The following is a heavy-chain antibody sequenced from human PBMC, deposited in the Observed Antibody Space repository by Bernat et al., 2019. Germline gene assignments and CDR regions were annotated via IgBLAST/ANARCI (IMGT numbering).Heavy chain of an antibody. CDR3: ARLYDAFDI. CDR2: IYSGGNT. CDR1: GFTVSFNY. J-gene: IGHJ3*02. Sequence: EVQLVESGGGLVQRGGSLRLSCAASGFTVSFNYMSWVRQAPGKGLEWVSIIYSGGNTYYADSVKGRFTISRDNSKNTLYLQMYSLRVEDTAVYYCARLYDAFDIWGQGTKVTVSS. V-gene: IGHV3-66*01.